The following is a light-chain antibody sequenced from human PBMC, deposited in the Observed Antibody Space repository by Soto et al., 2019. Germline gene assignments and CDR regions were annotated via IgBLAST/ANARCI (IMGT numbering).Light chain of an antibody. CDR1: SSDVGGYNY. CDR2: DVS. CDR3: SSYTSTYTVI. Sequence: QSALTQPASVSGSPGQSITISCTGTSSDVGGYNYVSWFQQHPGKAPKLMIYDVSNRPSGVSNRFSGSKSGNTASLTIAGLHAEDEDGYYCSSYTSTYTVIFGGGTKLTVL. J-gene: IGLJ2*01. V-gene: IGLV2-14*03.